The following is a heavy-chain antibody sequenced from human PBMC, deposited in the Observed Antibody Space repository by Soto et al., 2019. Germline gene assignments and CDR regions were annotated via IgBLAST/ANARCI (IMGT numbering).Heavy chain of an antibody. J-gene: IGHJ5*02. CDR3: ARVVGRNWFDP. CDR2: IKQDGSAK. V-gene: IGHV3-7*01. CDR1: GFTLRNYW. Sequence: GGSLTLSCAASGFTLRNYWMSWGRQAPGKGLEWVATIKQDGSAKYYVDSVKGRFTVSRDNAENSLYLQMNTLRAEDTAVYYCARVVGRNWFDPWAQGTLVTVSS.